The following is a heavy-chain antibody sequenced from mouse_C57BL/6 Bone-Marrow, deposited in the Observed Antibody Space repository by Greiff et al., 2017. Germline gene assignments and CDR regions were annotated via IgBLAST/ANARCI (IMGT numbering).Heavy chain of an antibody. CDR3: ARPLYYYGSSFCAY. V-gene: IGHV1-76*01. Sequence: QVQLQQSGAELVRPGASVKLSCKASGYTFTDYYINWVKQRPGQGLEWIARIYPGSGNTYYNEKFKGKATLTAEKSSSTAYMQLSSLTSEDSAVYFCARPLYYYGSSFCAYWGQGTLVTVSA. CDR2: IYPGSGNT. D-gene: IGHD1-1*01. J-gene: IGHJ3*01. CDR1: GYTFTDYY.